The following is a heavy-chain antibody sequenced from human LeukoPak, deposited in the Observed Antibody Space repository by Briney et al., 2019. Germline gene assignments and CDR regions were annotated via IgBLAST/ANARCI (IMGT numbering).Heavy chain of an antibody. CDR2: INHSGST. V-gene: IGHV4-34*01. Sequence: PSETLSLTCAVYGGSFSGYYWSWIRQPPGKGLEWIGEINHSGSTNYNPSLKSRVTISVDTSKNQFSLKLSSVTAADTAVYYCARDRAVGGFDYWGQGTLVTVSS. CDR1: GGSFSGYY. CDR3: ARDRAVGGFDY. J-gene: IGHJ4*02. D-gene: IGHD2-15*01.